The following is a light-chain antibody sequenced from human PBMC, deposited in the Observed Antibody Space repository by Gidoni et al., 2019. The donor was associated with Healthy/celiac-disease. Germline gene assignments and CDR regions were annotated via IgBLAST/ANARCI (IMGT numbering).Light chain of an antibody. CDR1: SSDVGGYNY. J-gene: IGLJ3*02. CDR2: DVS. CDR3: SSYTSSSTLEV. Sequence: HSALTQPASVSGSPGQSITISCTGTSSDVGGYNYVSWYQQHPGKAPKLMIYDVSIRPSGVSNRFSGSKSGNTASLTISGLQAEDEADYYCSSYTSSSTLEVFGGGTKLTVL. V-gene: IGLV2-14*01.